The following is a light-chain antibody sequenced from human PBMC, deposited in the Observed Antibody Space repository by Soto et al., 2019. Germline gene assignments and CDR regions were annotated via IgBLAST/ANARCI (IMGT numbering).Light chain of an antibody. V-gene: IGKV3-11*01. Sequence: EIVLTQSPATLSLSPGERATLSCRASQSVSSYLAWYQQKPGQAPRLLIYDASNRATGIPARFSGSGSGTDFTLTISSLETEDFAVYYCQQRSNSLTFGPGSKVAIK. J-gene: IGKJ3*01. CDR2: DAS. CDR1: QSVSSY. CDR3: QQRSNSLT.